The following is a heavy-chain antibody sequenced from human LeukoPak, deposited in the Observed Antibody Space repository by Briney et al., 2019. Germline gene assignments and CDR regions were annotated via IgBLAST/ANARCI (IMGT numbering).Heavy chain of an antibody. D-gene: IGHD2-21*01. CDR1: GGSISSHY. J-gene: IGHJ5*02. V-gene: IGHV4-59*11. CDR2: IYYSGST. Sequence: SETLSLTCTVSGGSISSHYWSWIRQPPGKGLEWIGYIYYSGSTNYNPSLKSRVTISVDTSKNQFSLKLSSVTAADAAVYYCARDVVGFDPWGQGTLVTVSS. CDR3: ARDVVGFDP.